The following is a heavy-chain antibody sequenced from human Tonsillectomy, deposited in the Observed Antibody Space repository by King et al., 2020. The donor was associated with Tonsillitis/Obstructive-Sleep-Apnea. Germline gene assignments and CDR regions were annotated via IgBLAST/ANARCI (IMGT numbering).Heavy chain of an antibody. D-gene: IGHD4-17*01. J-gene: IGHJ3*02. CDR1: GFTFSSYA. CDR2: ISGSGGST. CDR3: AKDLGRYGDFLARAFDI. Sequence: QLVLSGGGLVQPGGSLRLSCAASGFTFSSYAMSWVRQAPGKGLEWVSAISGSGGSTYYADSVKGRFTISRDNSKNTLYLQMNSLRAEDTAVYYCAKDLGRYGDFLARAFDIWGQGTMVTVSS. V-gene: IGHV3-23*04.